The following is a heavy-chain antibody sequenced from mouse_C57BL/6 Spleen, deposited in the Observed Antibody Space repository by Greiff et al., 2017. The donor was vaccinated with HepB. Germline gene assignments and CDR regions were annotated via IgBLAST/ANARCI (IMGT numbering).Heavy chain of an antibody. V-gene: IGHV5-4*01. J-gene: IGHJ1*03. CDR1: GFTFSSYA. CDR2: ISDGGSYT. Sequence: EVQLVESGGGLVKPGGSLKLSCAASGFTFSSYAMSWVRQTPEKRLEWVATISDGGSYTYYPDNVKGRFTISRDNAKNNLYLQMSHLKAEDTAMYYCARDAYYSLYWYFDVWGTGTTVTVSS. D-gene: IGHD2-12*01. CDR3: ARDAYYSLYWYFDV.